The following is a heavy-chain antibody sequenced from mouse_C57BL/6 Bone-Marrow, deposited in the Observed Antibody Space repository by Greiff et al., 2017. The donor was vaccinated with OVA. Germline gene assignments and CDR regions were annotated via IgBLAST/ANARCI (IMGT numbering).Heavy chain of an antibody. CDR2: SRNKANDYTT. V-gene: IGHV7-1*01. D-gene: IGHD4-1*01. Sequence: EVKVVESGGGLVQSGRSLRLSCATSGFTFSDFYMEWVRQAPGKGLEWIAASRNKANDYTTEYSASVKGRFIVSRDTSQSILYLQMNALRAEDTAMYYCARDSAGTLFAYWGQGTLVTVSA. CDR3: ARDSAGTLFAY. CDR1: GFTFSDFY. J-gene: IGHJ3*01.